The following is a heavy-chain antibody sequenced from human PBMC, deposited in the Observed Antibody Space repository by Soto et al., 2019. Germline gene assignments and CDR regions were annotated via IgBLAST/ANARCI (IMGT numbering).Heavy chain of an antibody. Sequence: EVQLVESGGGLVQPGGSLRLSCAASGFTFSSYSMNWVRQAPGKGLEWVSSISSSSSYIYYADSVKGRFTISRDNAKNSLYLQMNSLRAEDTAVYYCARGGIVVVPAAKINNWFDPWGQGTLVTVSS. J-gene: IGHJ5*02. CDR3: ARGGIVVVPAAKINNWFDP. V-gene: IGHV3-21*01. D-gene: IGHD2-2*01. CDR2: ISSSSSYI. CDR1: GFTFSSYS.